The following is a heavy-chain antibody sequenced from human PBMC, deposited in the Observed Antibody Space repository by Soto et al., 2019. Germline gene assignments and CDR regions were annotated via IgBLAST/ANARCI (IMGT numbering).Heavy chain of an antibody. D-gene: IGHD3-3*01. CDR3: ARLYDFWSGSQEFYMDV. J-gene: IGHJ6*03. CDR2: IKQDGSEK. CDR1: GGSFSGYY. Sequence: ETLSLTCAVYGGSFSGYYWSWIRQPPGKGLEWVANIKQDGSEKYYVDSVKGRFTISRDNAKNSLYLQMNSLRAEDTAVYYCARLYDFWSGSQEFYMDVWGKGTTVTVSS. V-gene: IGHV3-7*01.